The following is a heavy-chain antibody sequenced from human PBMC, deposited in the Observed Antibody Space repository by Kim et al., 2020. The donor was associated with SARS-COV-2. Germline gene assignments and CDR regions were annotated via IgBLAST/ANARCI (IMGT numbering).Heavy chain of an antibody. CDR2: INHSGST. J-gene: IGHJ4*02. CDR3: ARGYCSSTSCYPLDY. D-gene: IGHD2-2*01. V-gene: IGHV4-34*01. CDR1: GGSFSGYY. Sequence: SETLSLTCAVYGGSFSGYYWSWIRQPPGKGLEWIGEINHSGSTNYNPSLTSRVTISVDTSKNQFSLKLSSVTAADTAVYYCARGYCSSTSCYPLDYWGQGTLVTVSS.